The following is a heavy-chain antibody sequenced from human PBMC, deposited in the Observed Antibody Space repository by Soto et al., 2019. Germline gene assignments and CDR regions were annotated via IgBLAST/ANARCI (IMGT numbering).Heavy chain of an antibody. V-gene: IGHV4-59*01. CDR2: IYYSGST. CDR3: ARERGGWALRYYYDSSGYAFDI. J-gene: IGHJ3*02. D-gene: IGHD3-22*01. CDR1: GGSISSYY. Sequence: QVQLQEPGPGLVKPSETLSLTCTVSGGSISSYYWSWIRQPPGKGLEWIGYIYYSGSTNYNPSLKSRVNISVDTSKNRFSLKLSSVTAADTAVYYCARERGGWALRYYYDSSGYAFDIWGQGTMVTVSS.